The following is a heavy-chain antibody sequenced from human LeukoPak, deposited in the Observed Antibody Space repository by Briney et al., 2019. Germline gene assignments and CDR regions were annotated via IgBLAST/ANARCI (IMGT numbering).Heavy chain of an antibody. CDR2: IKQDGSEK. D-gene: IGHD6-25*01. Sequence: PGGSLRLSCAASGFAFSSYLISWVRQAPGKGLEWVTNIKQDGSEKTYVDSVKGRFTISRDNAKNSLFLQMNSLRAEDTAVYYCAGARSGSFDYWGQGTLVTVSS. J-gene: IGHJ4*02. V-gene: IGHV3-7*01. CDR1: GFAFSSYL. CDR3: AGARSGSFDY.